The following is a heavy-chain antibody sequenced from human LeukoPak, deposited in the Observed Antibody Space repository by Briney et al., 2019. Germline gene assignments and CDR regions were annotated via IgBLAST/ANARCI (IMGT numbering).Heavy chain of an antibody. D-gene: IGHD4-17*01. CDR2: IWYDGSNK. V-gene: IGHV3-33*06. J-gene: IGHJ4*02. CDR1: GFTFSSYG. CDR3: AKDIYGDYGGLDY. Sequence: PGGSLRLSCAASGFTFSSYGMHWVRQAPGKGLEWVAVIWYDGSNKYYADSVKGRFTISRDNSKNTLYLQMNSLRAEDTALYYCAKDIYGDYGGLDYWGQGTLVTVSS.